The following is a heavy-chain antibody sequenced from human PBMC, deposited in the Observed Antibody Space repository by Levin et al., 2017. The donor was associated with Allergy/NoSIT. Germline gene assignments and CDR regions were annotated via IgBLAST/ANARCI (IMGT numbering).Heavy chain of an antibody. V-gene: IGHV3-64D*06. D-gene: IGHD6-19*01. CDR1: GFTFSKYA. Sequence: SGGSLRLSCSASGFTFSKYAMHWVRQAPGKGLEYVSAISNNEGRTYYADSVKGRFTISRDNSKNTLFLQMSSLRAADTAVYYCLTSTKAIAGANLNPLYSYYGMDVWGQGTTVTVSS. CDR2: ISNNEGRT. J-gene: IGHJ6*02. CDR3: LTSTKAIAGANLNPLYSYYGMDV.